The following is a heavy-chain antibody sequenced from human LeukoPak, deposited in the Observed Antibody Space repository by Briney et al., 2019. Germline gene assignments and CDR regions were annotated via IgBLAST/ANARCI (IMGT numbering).Heavy chain of an antibody. V-gene: IGHV4-38-2*02. D-gene: IGHD3-10*01. CDR2: IYHSGST. Sequence: KPSETLSLTCTVSGYSISSGYYWGWIRQPPGKGLEWIGSIYHSGSTYYNPSLKSRVTISVDTSKNQFSLKLSSVTAADTAVYYCAREMNRYNRGAIDYWGQGTLVTVSS. CDR3: AREMNRYNRGAIDY. CDR1: GYSISSGYY. J-gene: IGHJ4*02.